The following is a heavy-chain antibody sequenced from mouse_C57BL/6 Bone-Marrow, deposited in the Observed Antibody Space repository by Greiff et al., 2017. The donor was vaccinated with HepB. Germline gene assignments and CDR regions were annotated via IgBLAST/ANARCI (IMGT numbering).Heavy chain of an antibody. D-gene: IGHD1-1*02. CDR2: IHPNSGST. V-gene: IGHV1-64*01. J-gene: IGHJ3*01. Sequence: VQLQQPGAELVKPGASVKLSCKASGYTFTSYWMHWVKQRPGQGLEWIGMIHPNSGSTNYNEKFKSKATLTVDKSSSTAYMQLSSLTSEDSAVYYCARPSYYPFAYWGQGTLVTVSA. CDR3: ARPSYYPFAY. CDR1: GYTFTSYW.